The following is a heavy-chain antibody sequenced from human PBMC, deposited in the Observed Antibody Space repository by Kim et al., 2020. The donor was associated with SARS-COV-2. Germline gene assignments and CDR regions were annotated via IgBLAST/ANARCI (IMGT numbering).Heavy chain of an antibody. Sequence: DSVKGRFTITRENAKNSLYLQMNSLRDEDTTVYYCARDASGLITSGRFDYWGQGTLVTVSP. D-gene: IGHD6-19*01. J-gene: IGHJ4*02. V-gene: IGHV3-48*02. CDR3: ARDASGLITSGRFDY.